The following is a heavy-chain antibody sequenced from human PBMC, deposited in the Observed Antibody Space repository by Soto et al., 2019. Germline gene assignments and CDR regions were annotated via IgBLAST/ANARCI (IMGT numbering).Heavy chain of an antibody. J-gene: IGHJ4*02. CDR3: ARNYYDSSGYYYERYYFDY. CDR1: GGPISSYY. Sequence: PSETLSLTCTVAGGPISSYYWSWIRQPPWKGLECIGYIYYSGSTNYNPSLKSRVTISVDTSKNQFSLKLCSVTAADTVVYYCARNYYDSSGYYYERYYFDYWGQGTLVAVSS. CDR2: IYYSGST. D-gene: IGHD3-22*01. V-gene: IGHV4-59*01.